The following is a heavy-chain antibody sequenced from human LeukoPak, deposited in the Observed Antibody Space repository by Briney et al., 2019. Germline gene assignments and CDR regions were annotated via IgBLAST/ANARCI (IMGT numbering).Heavy chain of an antibody. Sequence: GGSLRLSCAASGFTFSNAWMSWVRQAPGKGLEWVANIKQDGSEKYYVDSVKGRFTISRDNAKNSLYLQMNSLRAEDTAVYYCAGGYCSGGSCYPTPAVDYWGQGTLVTVSS. CDR3: AGGYCSGGSCYPTPAVDY. J-gene: IGHJ4*02. V-gene: IGHV3-7*04. CDR1: GFTFSNAW. D-gene: IGHD2-15*01. CDR2: IKQDGSEK.